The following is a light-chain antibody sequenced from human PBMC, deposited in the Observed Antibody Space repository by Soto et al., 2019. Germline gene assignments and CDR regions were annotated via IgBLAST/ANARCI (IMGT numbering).Light chain of an antibody. Sequence: QSALTQPASVSGSPGQSIAISCTGTSSDVGGYNYVSWYQQHPGKAPKLMIYDVTNRPSGVSNRFSGSKSGNTASLTISGLQAEDEADYYCSSYTSSTTYVFGNRTRSPS. V-gene: IGLV2-14*03. J-gene: IGLJ1*01. CDR3: SSYTSSTTYV. CDR2: DVT. CDR1: SSDVGGYNY.